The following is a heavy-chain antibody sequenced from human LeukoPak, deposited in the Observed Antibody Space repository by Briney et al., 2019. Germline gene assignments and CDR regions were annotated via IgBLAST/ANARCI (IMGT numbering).Heavy chain of an antibody. CDR2: IEQDGSEK. CDR3: AKGGYDFWSGYPNYYYYYYMDV. J-gene: IGHJ6*03. D-gene: IGHD3-3*01. CDR1: GFTFSSYW. Sequence: GGSLRLSCAASGFTFSSYWMSWVRQAPGKGLEWVANIEQDGSEKYYVDSVKGRFTISRDNSKNTLYLQMNSLRAEDTAVYYCAKGGYDFWSGYPNYYYYYYMDVWGKGTTVTVSS. V-gene: IGHV3-7*01.